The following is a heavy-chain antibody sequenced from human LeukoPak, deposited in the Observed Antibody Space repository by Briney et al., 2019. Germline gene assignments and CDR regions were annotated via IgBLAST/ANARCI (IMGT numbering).Heavy chain of an antibody. CDR2: ISANGGTT. Sequence: GGSLRLSCAASGFTFSSYAMTWVCQPPGKGLEWVSTISANGGTTYYADSVKGRFTISRDNSKNALYLQMNSLRAEDTAVYYCAKDQIVGPDYFDYWGQRTLVTVSS. J-gene: IGHJ4*02. CDR1: GFTFSSYA. D-gene: IGHD1-26*01. CDR3: AKDQIVGPDYFDY. V-gene: IGHV3-23*01.